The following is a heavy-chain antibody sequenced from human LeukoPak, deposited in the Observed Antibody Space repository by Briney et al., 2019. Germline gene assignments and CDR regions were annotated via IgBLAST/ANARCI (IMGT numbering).Heavy chain of an antibody. CDR2: IIPIFGTA. V-gene: IGHV1-69*13. J-gene: IGHJ4*02. D-gene: IGHD6-19*01. Sequence: ASVKVSCTASGGTFSSYAISWVRQAPGQGLEWMGGIIPIFGTANYAQKFQGRVTITADESTSTAYMELSSLRSEDTAVYYCASSSGWYCFDYWGQGTLVTVSS. CDR3: ASSSGWYCFDY. CDR1: GGTFSSYA.